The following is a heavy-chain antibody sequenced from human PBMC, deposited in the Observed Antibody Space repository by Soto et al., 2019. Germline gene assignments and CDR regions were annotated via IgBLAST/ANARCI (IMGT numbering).Heavy chain of an antibody. D-gene: IGHD2-2*01. Sequence: QVQLVESGGGVVQPGRSLRLSCAASGFSFSSYGMHRLRQAAGKGLEWVAVISYDGSNKYYADSVRGRFTISRDNSKNTLYLQMNSLRPEDTAVFYCAKERMEQYQLLPFFDYWGQGTLVTVSS. CDR2: ISYDGSNK. V-gene: IGHV3-30*18. CDR3: AKERMEQYQLLPFFDY. CDR1: GFSFSSYG. J-gene: IGHJ4*02.